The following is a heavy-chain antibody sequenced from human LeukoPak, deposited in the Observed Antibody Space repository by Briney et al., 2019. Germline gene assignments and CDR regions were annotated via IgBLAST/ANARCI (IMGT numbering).Heavy chain of an antibody. D-gene: IGHD1-26*01. V-gene: IGHV3-23*01. CDR3: AKDPGSYPEYFQH. CDR1: GFTFSTYA. Sequence: GGSLRLSCAASGFTFSTYAMSWVRQAPGKGLEWVSAISGSGGSTYYADSVKGRFTISRDNSKNTLYLQMNSLRAEDTAVYYCAKDPGSYPEYFQHWGQGTLVTVSS. CDR2: ISGSGGST. J-gene: IGHJ1*01.